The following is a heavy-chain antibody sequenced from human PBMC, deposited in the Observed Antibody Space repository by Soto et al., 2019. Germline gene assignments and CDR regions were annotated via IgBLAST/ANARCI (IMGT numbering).Heavy chain of an antibody. CDR1: GFAFSDSA. D-gene: IGHD2-21*02. CDR2: IKDKGNNYAI. V-gene: IGHV3-73*01. CDR3: TRHLIIWANHMTAAVSNDGFDI. Sequence: GGSLRLSCVASGFAFSDSAIHWVRQSSGKGLEWVGRIKDKGNNYAIAYAASVTGRFTVSRDDSKNTAYLQINSLKIEDTAIYFCTRHLIIWANHMTAAVSNDGFDIWGQGTMVTVSS. J-gene: IGHJ3*02.